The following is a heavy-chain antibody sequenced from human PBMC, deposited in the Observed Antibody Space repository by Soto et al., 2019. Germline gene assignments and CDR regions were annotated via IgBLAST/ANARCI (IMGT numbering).Heavy chain of an antibody. CDR3: AKGRFGSGRYYFDC. D-gene: IGHD3-10*01. J-gene: IGHJ4*02. CDR2: VNGNDDST. Sequence: PGGSLRLSCAASGFTFISYAMNWVRQAPGKGLEWVSSVNGNDDSTYYADSVKGRFTISRDNSKNTLYLQMNSLRAEDTAMYYCAKGRFGSGRYYFDCWGQGTLVTVSS. CDR1: GFTFISYA. V-gene: IGHV3-23*01.